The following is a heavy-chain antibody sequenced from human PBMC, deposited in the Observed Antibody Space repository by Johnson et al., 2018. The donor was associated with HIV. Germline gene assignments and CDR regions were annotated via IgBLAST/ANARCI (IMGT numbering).Heavy chain of an antibody. D-gene: IGHD1-26*01. CDR1: GFTFSSYA. CDR2: ISYDGSNK. J-gene: IGHJ3*02. Sequence: QVQLVESGGGVVQPGRSLRLSCAASGFTFSSYAMHWVRQAPGKGLERVAVISYDGSNKYYAASVKGRFTISRDNSKNTLYLQMNSLRAEDTAVYYCAKGPLQWELLQAFDIWGQGTMVTVSS. V-gene: IGHV3-30-3*01. CDR3: AKGPLQWELLQAFDI.